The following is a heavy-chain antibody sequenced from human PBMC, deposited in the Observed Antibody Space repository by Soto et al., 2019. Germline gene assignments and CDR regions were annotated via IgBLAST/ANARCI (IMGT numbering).Heavy chain of an antibody. D-gene: IGHD3-22*01. J-gene: IGHJ4*02. Sequence: SGGSLRLSCVASGFTFSTFSMNWVRQAPGKGLEWISYISTYSTTIYYADSVKGRFTMSRDNAKNSLYLQMNSLRDEDTAVYYCASFPTYYSDSSGSKPFGYWGQGTLVTVCS. CDR2: ISTYSTTI. CDR3: ASFPTYYSDSSGSKPFGY. CDR1: GFTFSTFS. V-gene: IGHV3-48*02.